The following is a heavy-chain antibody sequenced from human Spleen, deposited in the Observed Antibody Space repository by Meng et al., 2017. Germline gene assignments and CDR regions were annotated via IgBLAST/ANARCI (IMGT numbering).Heavy chain of an antibody. J-gene: IGHJ4*02. V-gene: IGHV3-7*01. CDR1: GFTVSHNY. CDR2: IKQDGSEK. Sequence: GESLKISCAASGFTVSHNYMSWVRQAPGKGLEWVANIKQDGSEKYYVDSVKGRFTISRDNAKNSLYLQMNSLRAEDTAVYYCARVLTIRGQGTLVTVSS. D-gene: IGHD3-3*01. CDR3: ARVLTI.